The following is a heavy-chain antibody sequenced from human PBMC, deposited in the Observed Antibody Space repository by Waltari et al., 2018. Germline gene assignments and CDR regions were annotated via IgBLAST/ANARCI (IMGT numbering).Heavy chain of an antibody. CDR1: GFTFSRYA. D-gene: IGHD3-16*01. J-gene: IGHJ4*02. CDR3: TMTYYDYLWGTRTTVY. CDR2: ISGTGAST. V-gene: IGHV3-23*01. Sequence: QLLESGGGLVQPGGSLRLSCAASGFTFSRYAITGVRQAPGKGLEWVSAISGTGASTYYADSVKGRFTISRDNSKNSLYLQMNSLRADDTAVYYCTMTYYDYLWGTRTTVYWGQGTLVTVSS.